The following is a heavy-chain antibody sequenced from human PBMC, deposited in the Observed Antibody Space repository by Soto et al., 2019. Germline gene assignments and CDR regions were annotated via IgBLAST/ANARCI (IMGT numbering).Heavy chain of an antibody. D-gene: IGHD6-13*01. CDR2: IYPGDSDT. J-gene: IGHJ6*02. CDR3: ARLGSGPKQQLLVAPHYSSCGMDG. CDR1: GYSFTSYW. V-gene: IGHV5-51*01. Sequence: EALQISYKGSGYSFTSYWIGWVRQMPGKGLEWMGIIYPGDSDTRYSPSFQGQVTISADKSISTAYLQWSSLKASDTAMYYCARLGSGPKQQLLVAPHYSSCGMDGSGQGTTLTVSS.